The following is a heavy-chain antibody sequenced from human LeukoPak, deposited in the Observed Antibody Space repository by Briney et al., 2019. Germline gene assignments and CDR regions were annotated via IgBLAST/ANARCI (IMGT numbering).Heavy chain of an antibody. CDR2: IYSSGGT. V-gene: IGHV4-59*01. Sequence: SETLSLTCTVSGGSISSCYWSWLRQPPGKGLEWIGYIYSSGGTNYNPSLKSRVTISVDTSKNQFSLKLSSVTAADTAYYYCARVPYGGSASLFDYWGQGTLVTVSS. J-gene: IGHJ4*02. CDR1: GGSISSCY. CDR3: ARVPYGGSASLFDY. D-gene: IGHD6-6*01.